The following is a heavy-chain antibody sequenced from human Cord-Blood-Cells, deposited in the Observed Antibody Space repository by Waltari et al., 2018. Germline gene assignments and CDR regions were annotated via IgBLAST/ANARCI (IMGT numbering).Heavy chain of an antibody. J-gene: IGHJ3*02. CDR1: GFTFSSFS. CDR2: ISSSSSYI. Sequence: EVQLVESGGGLVKPGGSLRLSCPASGFTFSSFSMNWVRQAPGKGLEWVSSISSSSSYIYYADSVKGRFTISRDNAKNSLYLQMNSLRAEDTAVYYCARSGYFGDAFDIWGQGTMVTVSS. V-gene: IGHV3-21*01. CDR3: ARSGYFGDAFDI. D-gene: IGHD3-10*01.